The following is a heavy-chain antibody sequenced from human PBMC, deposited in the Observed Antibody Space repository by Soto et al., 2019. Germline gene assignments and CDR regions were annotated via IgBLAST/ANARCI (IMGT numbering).Heavy chain of an antibody. CDR3: ARGNPITMIVVVAPDFXY. CDR1: GFTFSSYS. J-gene: IGHJ4*02. D-gene: IGHD3-22*01. CDR2: ISSSGSTI. V-gene: IGHV3-48*02. Sequence: PGGSLRLSCAASGFTFSSYSMNWVRQAPGKGLEWVSYISSSGSTIYYADSVKGRFTISRDNAKNSLYLQMNSLRDEDTAVYYCARGNPITMIVVVAPDFXYWGQGTLVXVSS.